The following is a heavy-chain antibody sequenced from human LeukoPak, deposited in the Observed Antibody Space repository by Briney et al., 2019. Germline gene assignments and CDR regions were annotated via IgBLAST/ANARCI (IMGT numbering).Heavy chain of an antibody. J-gene: IGHJ4*02. CDR1: GYTFTGYY. CDR2: ISAYNGNT. D-gene: IGHD3-10*01. CDR3: AREGESYYYGSGSYTAFDY. Sequence: GASVKVSCKASGYTFTGYYMHWVRQAPGQGLEWMGWISAYNGNTNYAQKLQGRVTMTTDTSTSTAYMELRSLRSDDTAVYYCAREGESYYYGSGSYTAFDYWGQGTLVTVSS. V-gene: IGHV1-18*04.